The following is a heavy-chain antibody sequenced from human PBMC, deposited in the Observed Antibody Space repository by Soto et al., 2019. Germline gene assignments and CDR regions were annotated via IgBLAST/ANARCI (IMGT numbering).Heavy chain of an antibody. CDR3: ARSKWWELPFFYYAMDV. V-gene: IGHV4-39*01. CDR1: NGPVSTSTYY. D-gene: IGHD1-26*01. Sequence: QLQLQESGPGLVKPSETVSLTCTVSNGPVSTSTYYWGWLRQPPGKGLEWIGSIFYNGSTNYNPSLKTRVTISVDTSKNQFSLKLSSVTAADTALYFGARSKWWELPFFYYAMDVWGQGTAVTVSS. J-gene: IGHJ6*02. CDR2: IFYNGST.